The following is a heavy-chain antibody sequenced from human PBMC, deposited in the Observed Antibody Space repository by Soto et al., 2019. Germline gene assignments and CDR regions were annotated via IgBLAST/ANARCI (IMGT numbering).Heavy chain of an antibody. CDR3: AKALYSSVTYNWFDP. CDR1: GFTFSSYA. J-gene: IGHJ5*02. Sequence: QPGGSLRLSCAASGFTFSSYAMSWVRQAPGKGLEWVSVISGSGGSTYYADSVKGRFTISRDNSKNTLYLQMNSLRGEDTAEYCCAKALYSSVTYNWFDPWGQGTLVTVSS. V-gene: IGHV3-23*01. D-gene: IGHD6-19*01. CDR2: ISGSGGST.